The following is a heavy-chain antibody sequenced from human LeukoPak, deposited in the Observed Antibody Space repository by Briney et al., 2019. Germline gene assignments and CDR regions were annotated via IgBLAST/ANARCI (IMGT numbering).Heavy chain of an antibody. D-gene: IGHD3-9*01. CDR1: GGSFSGYY. J-gene: IGHJ4*02. CDR3: ARGGIRYRYDY. V-gene: IGHV4-34*01. CDR2: INHSGST. Sequence: SETLSLTCAVYGGSFSGYYWSWIRQPPGKGLEWIGEINHSGSTNYNPSLKSRVTISVDTSKNQFSLKLSSVTAADTAVYYCARGGIRYRYDYWGQGTLVNVSS.